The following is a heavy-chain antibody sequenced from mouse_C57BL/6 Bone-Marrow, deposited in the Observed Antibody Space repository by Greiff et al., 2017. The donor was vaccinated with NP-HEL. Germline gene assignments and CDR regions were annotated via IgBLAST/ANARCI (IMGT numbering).Heavy chain of an antibody. J-gene: IGHJ2*01. D-gene: IGHD1-1*01. Sequence: EVKLVESGAELVRPGASVKLSCTASGFNIKDDYMHWVKQRPEQGLEWIGWIDPENGDTEYASKFQGKATITADTSSNTAYLQLSSLTSEDTAVYYCTIYYYGSSYQDFDYWGQGTTLTVSS. CDR2: IDPENGDT. V-gene: IGHV14-4*01. CDR1: GFNIKDDY. CDR3: TIYYYGSSYQDFDY.